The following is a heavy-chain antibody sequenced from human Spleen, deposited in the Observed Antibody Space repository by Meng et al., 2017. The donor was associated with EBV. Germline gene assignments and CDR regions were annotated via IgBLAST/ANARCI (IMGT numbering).Heavy chain of an antibody. CDR1: GYTFTDYG. CDR2: ISTSNGNT. J-gene: IGHJ4*02. D-gene: IGHD6-13*01. V-gene: IGHV1-18*01. CDR3: ATALYSSSPDY. Sequence: QVRLVQSGAEMKKPGASVKVSCKASGYTFTDYGVTWVRQAPGQGLEWMGWISTSNGNTHYAQRLQGRVTMTTDTSTNTAYMELRSLTSDDTAVYYCATALYSSSPDYWGQGTLGTVSS.